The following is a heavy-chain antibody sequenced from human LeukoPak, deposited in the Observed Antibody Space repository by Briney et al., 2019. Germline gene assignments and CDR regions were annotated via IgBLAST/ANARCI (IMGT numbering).Heavy chain of an antibody. Sequence: PGGSLRLSCAASGITASSYAMTWVRQAPGKGLEWVSSISGSGDSTMYADSVKGRFTVSRDNFKNTLYLQMNSLRAEDTAAYHCAKDPNGDYIGAFDMWGQGTMVTVSS. CDR1: GITASSYA. CDR3: AKDPNGDYIGAFDM. J-gene: IGHJ3*02. V-gene: IGHV3-23*01. D-gene: IGHD4-17*01. CDR2: ISGSGDST.